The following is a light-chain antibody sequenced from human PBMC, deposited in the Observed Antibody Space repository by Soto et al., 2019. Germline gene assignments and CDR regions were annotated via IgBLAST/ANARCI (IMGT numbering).Light chain of an antibody. CDR3: QQYNSYSWT. J-gene: IGKJ1*01. V-gene: IGKV1-5*01. Sequence: DLQMTQSPSTLSSSLGDRVTITCRASQRISSWLAWYQQKTWKAPKLLIYDASSLERGVPSRFRGSGSGTEFNLTISRLKPDDFETYYCQQYNSYSWTCGQGTKVDIK. CDR2: DAS. CDR1: QRISSW.